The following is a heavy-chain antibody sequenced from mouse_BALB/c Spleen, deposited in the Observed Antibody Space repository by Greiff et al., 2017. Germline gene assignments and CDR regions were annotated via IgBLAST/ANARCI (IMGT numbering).Heavy chain of an antibody. V-gene: IGHV1-80*01. D-gene: IGHD1-1*01. J-gene: IGHJ3*01. Sequence: QVQLQQSGAELVRPGSSVKISCKASGYAFSSYWMNWVKQRPGQGLEWIGQIYPGDGDTNYNGKFKGKATLTADKSSSTAYMQLSSLTSEDSAVYFCAVWGYDGSSYGDGFAYWGQGTLVTVSA. CDR1: GYAFSSYW. CDR3: AVWGYDGSSYGDGFAY. CDR2: IYPGDGDT.